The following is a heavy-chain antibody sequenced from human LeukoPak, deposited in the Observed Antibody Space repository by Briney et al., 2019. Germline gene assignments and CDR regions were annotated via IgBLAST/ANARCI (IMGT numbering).Heavy chain of an antibody. CDR3: L. V-gene: IGHV4-59*01. J-gene: IGHJ2*01. CDR1: VRSISSFH. Sequence: SETLSLTCTVSVRSISSFHWSWIRQAPGKGLEWIEYIYSRGNTKYNHSLKRRVTISVDTSKNQFSLTLTSVTAADTAVYFDLWGRGTLVTVSS. CDR2: IYSRGNT.